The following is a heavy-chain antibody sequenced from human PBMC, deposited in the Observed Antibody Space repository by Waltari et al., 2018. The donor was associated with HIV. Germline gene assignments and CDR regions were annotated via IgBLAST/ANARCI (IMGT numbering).Heavy chain of an antibody. CDR2: IYYTGRT. Sequence: QVQLQESGPGLVKPSETLSLTCPVSGGSFIRYHWTWIRQPPGKGLEWIGYIYYTGRTNCNPSLKSRVTISVDTSKNQFSLRLRSVTAADTAVYYCARGLFGVGSNWFDPWGQGILVTVSS. D-gene: IGHD3-3*01. CDR3: ARGLFGVGSNWFDP. CDR1: GGSFIRYH. J-gene: IGHJ5*02. V-gene: IGHV4-59*01.